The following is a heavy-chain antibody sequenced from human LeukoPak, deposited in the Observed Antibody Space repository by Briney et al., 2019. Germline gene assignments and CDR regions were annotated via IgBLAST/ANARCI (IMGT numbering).Heavy chain of an antibody. CDR2: IFYSGST. J-gene: IGHJ3*02. CDR1: GVSISSDNYY. V-gene: IGHV4-31*03. CDR3: ARDDSYDSSLVWNYAFDI. Sequence: SETLSLTCTVSGVSISSDNYYWTWIRQHPGKGLEWIGNIFYSGSTYYNPSLKSRVTISLDTSKNQFSLKLTSVTAADTAMYYCARDDSYDSSLVWNYAFDIWGQGTMVTVSS. D-gene: IGHD3-22*01.